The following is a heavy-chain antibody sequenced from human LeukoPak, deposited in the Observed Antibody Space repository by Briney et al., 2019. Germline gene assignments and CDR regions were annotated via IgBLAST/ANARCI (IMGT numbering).Heavy chain of an antibody. CDR1: GGSISSGSYF. CDR2: RYYSGST. J-gene: IGHJ4*02. V-gene: IGHV4-39*01. CDR3: ARQYDY. Sequence: PSETLSLTCTVSGGSISSGSYFWGWVRQPPGKGLEWIGSRYYSGSTDYDPSLKSRVTISADTSKNQFSLKLTSVTAADTAVYYCARQYDYWGQGTLVTASS.